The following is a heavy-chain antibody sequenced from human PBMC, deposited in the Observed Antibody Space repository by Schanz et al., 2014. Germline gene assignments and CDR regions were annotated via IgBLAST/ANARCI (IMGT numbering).Heavy chain of an antibody. J-gene: IGHJ3*02. CDR3: AKVGPYSGSLGAFDI. Sequence: EVQLVESGGNLVQPGGSLRLSCVASGFTFSSHSMNWVRQAPGQGLEWLSYISGSGDTIYYADSVKGRFTISRDNSKNTLYLQMNSLRAEDSAVYYCAKVGPYSGSLGAFDIWGQGTMVTVSS. D-gene: IGHD1-26*01. V-gene: IGHV3-48*01. CDR1: GFTFSSHS. CDR2: ISGSGDTI.